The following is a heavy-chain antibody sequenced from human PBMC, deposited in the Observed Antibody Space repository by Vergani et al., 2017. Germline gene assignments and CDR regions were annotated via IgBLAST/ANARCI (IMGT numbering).Heavy chain of an antibody. D-gene: IGHD1-14*01. J-gene: IGHJ3*02. Sequence: EVQLVETGGGLIQPGGSLRLSCAASGLTVSSNYMCWVRQAPGKGLEGVSVIYSGGSTYYADTVKGRFTISRDNSKNTLYLQMNGLRAEDTAVYYCAKDRRDRAFDIWGQGTMVTVSS. CDR1: GLTVSSNY. CDR3: AKDRRDRAFDI. V-gene: IGHV3-53*02. CDR2: IYSGGST.